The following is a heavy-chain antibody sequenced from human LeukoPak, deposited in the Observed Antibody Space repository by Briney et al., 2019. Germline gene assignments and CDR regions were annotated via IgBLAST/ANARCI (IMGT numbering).Heavy chain of an antibody. CDR1: GFTFSSYA. Sequence: GGSLRLSCAASGFTFSSYAMSWVRQAPGKGLEWVSAISGSGGSTYYADSVKGRFTISRDNSKNTLYLQMNSLRAEDTAVYYCAKDAWIGGSSSDLFDYWGQGTLVTVSS. J-gene: IGHJ4*02. D-gene: IGHD6-6*01. V-gene: IGHV3-23*01. CDR3: AKDAWIGGSSSDLFDY. CDR2: ISGSGGST.